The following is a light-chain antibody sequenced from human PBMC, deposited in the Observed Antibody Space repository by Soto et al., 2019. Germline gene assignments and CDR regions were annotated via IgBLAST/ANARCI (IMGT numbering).Light chain of an antibody. CDR3: QQYDSSPKK. V-gene: IGKV3-20*01. CDR2: DAS. CDR1: QSVSSY. J-gene: IGKJ1*01. Sequence: IVLTQSPATLSLSPWERATLSCRASQSVSSYLAWYQQKPGQAPRLLIYDASSRATGIPDRFSGSGSGTDFTLTISRLEPEDFAVYYCQQYDSSPKKFGQGTKVDI.